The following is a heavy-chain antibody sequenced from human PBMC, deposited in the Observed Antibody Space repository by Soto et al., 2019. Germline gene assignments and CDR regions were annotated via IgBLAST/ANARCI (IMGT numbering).Heavy chain of an antibody. J-gene: IGHJ4*02. Sequence: SETLSLTCTVSGGSISSGDYYWSWIRQVPKKGLEWIGYIYYSGSTYYNPSLRSRVAMSVDTSKNQFSLKLSSATAADTAIYYCAREGRLAAAGRFDYWGQGTLVTVYS. V-gene: IGHV4-31*03. CDR2: IYYSGST. CDR3: AREGRLAAAGRFDY. D-gene: IGHD6-13*01. CDR1: GGSISSGDYY.